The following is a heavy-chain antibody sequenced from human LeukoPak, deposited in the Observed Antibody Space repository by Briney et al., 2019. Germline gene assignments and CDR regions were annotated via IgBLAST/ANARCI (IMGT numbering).Heavy chain of an antibody. CDR2: IYYIGNT. J-gene: IGHJ5*02. CDR1: GGSISSGDYY. V-gene: IGHV4-30-4*01. Sequence: PSETLSLTCTVSGGSISSGDYYWSWIRQPPGKGLEWIGYIYYIGNTFYNPSLESRVTISVDTSKNQFSLKLSSVTAADTAVYYCARHYYDSSAPFFPEDWFDPWGQGTLVTVSS. CDR3: ARHYYDSSAPFFPEDWFDP. D-gene: IGHD3-22*01.